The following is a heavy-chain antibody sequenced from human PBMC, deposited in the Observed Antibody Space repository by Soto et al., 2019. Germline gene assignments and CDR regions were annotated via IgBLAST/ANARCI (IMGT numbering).Heavy chain of an antibody. CDR1: GFTFSSYG. J-gene: IGHJ4*02. V-gene: IGHV3-30*18. D-gene: IGHD3-22*01. CDR3: AKATDYYDSSGYYDYFDY. CDR2: ISYDGSNK. Sequence: QVQLVESGGGVVQPGRSLRLSCAASGFTFSSYGMHWVRQAPGKGLEWVAVISYDGSNKYYADSVKGRFTISRDNSKNTLYLQMNSLRAEDTAVYYCAKATDYYDSSGYYDYFDYWGQGTLVTVSS.